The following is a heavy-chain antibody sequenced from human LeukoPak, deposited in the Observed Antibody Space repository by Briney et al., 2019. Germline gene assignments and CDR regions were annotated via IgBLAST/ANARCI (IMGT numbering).Heavy chain of an antibody. J-gene: IGHJ6*03. CDR1: GGTFSSYA. V-gene: IGHV1-69*05. CDR2: IIPIFGTA. CDR3: ASTHLGVYYYYMDV. D-gene: IGHD3-16*01. Sequence: SVKVSCKASGGTFSSYAISWVRQAPGQGLEWMGGIIPIFGTANYAQKFQGRVTITTDESTSTAYMELSGLRSEDTAVYYCASTHLGVYYYYMDVWGKGTTVTVSS.